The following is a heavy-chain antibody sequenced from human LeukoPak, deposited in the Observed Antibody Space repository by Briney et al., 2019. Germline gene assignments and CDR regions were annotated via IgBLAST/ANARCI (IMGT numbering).Heavy chain of an antibody. J-gene: IGHJ5*02. D-gene: IGHD3-10*01. CDR2: INPKSGGT. Sequence: ASVKVSCKASGYTLTGYFIHWVRQAPGQGLEWMGWINPKSGGTNYQQKFQDRVTMTSDTSISTAYMEMSRLRSDDTAVYYCARSMVVRGVMGNYFDPWGQGTLVTVSS. CDR1: GYTLTGYF. CDR3: ARSMVVRGVMGNYFDP. V-gene: IGHV1-2*02.